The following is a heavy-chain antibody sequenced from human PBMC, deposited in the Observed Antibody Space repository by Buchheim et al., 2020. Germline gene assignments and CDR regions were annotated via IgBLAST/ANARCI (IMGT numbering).Heavy chain of an antibody. CDR1: GFTFSDYW. CDR3: ARFSSLRSLDY. J-gene: IGHJ4*02. V-gene: IGHV3-7*01. CDR2: KDQDGSEK. Sequence: EVQLVESGGGLVHPGGSLRLSCAASGFTFSDYWMTWVRQAPGTGLEWVANKDQDGSEKYYVDSVKGGFPISRYNAKDSLYLQMNGLRVEDTAVYYCARFSSLRSLDYWGRGTL. D-gene: IGHD6-19*01.